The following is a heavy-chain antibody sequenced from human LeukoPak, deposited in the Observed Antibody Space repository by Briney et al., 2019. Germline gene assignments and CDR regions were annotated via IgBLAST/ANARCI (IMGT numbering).Heavy chain of an antibody. CDR2: IYPGDSDT. V-gene: IGHV5-51*01. CDR3: ARRADEWELPDY. Sequence: GESLKISCKVSGYRFTTYWIGWVRQMPGKGLEWMGVIYPGDSDTRYSPSFQGQVTISADKSISTAYLQWNSLKASDTAMYYCARRADEWELPDYWGQGTLVTVSS. CDR1: GYRFTTYW. D-gene: IGHD1-26*01. J-gene: IGHJ4*02.